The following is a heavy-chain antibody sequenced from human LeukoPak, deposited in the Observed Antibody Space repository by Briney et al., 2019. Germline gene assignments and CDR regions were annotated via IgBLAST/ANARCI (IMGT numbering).Heavy chain of an antibody. CDR1: GGTFSSYA. CDR3: AREGGLYSSSSSWGLFDY. Sequence: ASVKVSCKASGGTFSSYAISWVRQAPGQGLEWMGWINTKTGNPTYAQGFTGRFVFSLDTSVSTAYLQISSLKAEDTAVYYCAREGGLYSSSSSWGLFDYWGQGTLVTVSS. D-gene: IGHD6-6*01. J-gene: IGHJ4*02. CDR2: INTKTGNP. V-gene: IGHV7-4-1*02.